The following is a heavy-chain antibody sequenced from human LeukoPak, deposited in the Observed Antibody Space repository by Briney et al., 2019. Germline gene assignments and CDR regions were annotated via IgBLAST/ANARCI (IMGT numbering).Heavy chain of an antibody. CDR3: ASTRSHYYYYGMDV. CDR2: ISYDGSNK. V-gene: IGHV3-30-3*01. CDR1: GFTFSSYA. J-gene: IGHJ6*04. Sequence: PGGSLRLSCAASGFTFSSYAMHWVRQAPGKGLEWMAVISYDGSNKYYADSVKGRFTISRDNSKNTLYLQMNSLRAEDTAVYYCASTRSHYYYYGMDVWGKGTTVTVSS.